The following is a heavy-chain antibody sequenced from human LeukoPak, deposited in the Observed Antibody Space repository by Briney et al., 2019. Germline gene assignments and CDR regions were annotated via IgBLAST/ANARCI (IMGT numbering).Heavy chain of an antibody. CDR1: GFTFSNYA. V-gene: IGHV3-23*01. D-gene: IGHD3-10*01. CDR3: ATLGYMHV. J-gene: IGHJ6*03. CDR2: ISGSGDSA. Sequence: GGSLRLSCAASGFTFSNYAMSWVRQAPGKGLEWVSIISGSGDSAYPADSMKGRFTISRDNSKNTLYLQMNTLRAEDTAVYYCATLGYMHVWGKGTTVTVSS.